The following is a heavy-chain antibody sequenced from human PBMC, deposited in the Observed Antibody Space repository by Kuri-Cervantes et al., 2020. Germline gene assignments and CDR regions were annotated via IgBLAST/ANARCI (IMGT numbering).Heavy chain of an antibody. CDR2: INAGNGNT. CDR3: ARDSSSWDIIGYFQH. D-gene: IGHD6-13*01. CDR1: GYTFTSYA. Sequence: ASVKVSCKASGYTFTSYAMHWVRQAPGQRLEWMGWINAGNGNTKYSQKFQGRVTITRDTSASTAYMELSSLRSEDTAVYYCARDSSSWDIIGYFQHWGQGTLVTVSS. J-gene: IGHJ1*01. V-gene: IGHV1-3*01.